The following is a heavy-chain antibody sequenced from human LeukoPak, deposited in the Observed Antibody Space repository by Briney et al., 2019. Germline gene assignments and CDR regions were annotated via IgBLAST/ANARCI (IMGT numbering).Heavy chain of an antibody. D-gene: IGHD2-15*01. CDR1: GYTFTSYG. CDR2: ISAYNGNT. Sequence: SVKVSCKPSGYTFTSYGLSWVRQAPGQGLEWMGWISAYNGNTNYAQNLQGRVTMTRNTSISTAYMELSSLRSEDTAVYYCARRTCSGGSCYFDYWGQGTLVTVSS. V-gene: IGHV1-18*01. J-gene: IGHJ4*02. CDR3: ARRTCSGGSCYFDY.